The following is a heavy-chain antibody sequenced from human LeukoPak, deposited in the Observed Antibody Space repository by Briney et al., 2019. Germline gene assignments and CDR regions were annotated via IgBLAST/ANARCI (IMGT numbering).Heavy chain of an antibody. Sequence: PGGSLRLSCAASGFTFSSYAMHWVRQAPGKGLEWVAVISYDGSNKYYADSVKGRFTISRDNSKNTLYLQMNSLRAEDTAVYYCARDDGSVYYYDSSGLFDYWGQGTLVTVSS. V-gene: IGHV3-30-3*01. CDR3: ARDDGSVYYYDSSGLFDY. CDR1: GFTFSSYA. CDR2: ISYDGSNK. D-gene: IGHD3-22*01. J-gene: IGHJ4*02.